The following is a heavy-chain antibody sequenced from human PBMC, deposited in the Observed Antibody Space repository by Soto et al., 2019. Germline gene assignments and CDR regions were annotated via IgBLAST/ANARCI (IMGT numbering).Heavy chain of an antibody. J-gene: IGHJ1*01. D-gene: IGHD2-2*01. CDR1: GFTFSSYA. CDR2: ISGSGGST. CDR3: AKRRLNTITSLSDY. Sequence: GGSLRLSCAASGFTFSSYAMSWVRQAPGKGLEWVSAISGSGGSTFYPDSVKGRYFISRDNSDNTLHLQMNSLRDDDTAIYYCAKRRLNTITSLSDYWGQGVQVTVSS. V-gene: IGHV3-23*01.